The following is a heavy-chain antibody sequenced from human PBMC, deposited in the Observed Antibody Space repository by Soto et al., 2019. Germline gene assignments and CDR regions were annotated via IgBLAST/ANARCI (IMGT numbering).Heavy chain of an antibody. J-gene: IGHJ4*02. V-gene: IGHV3-48*02. D-gene: IGHD2-2*01. CDR2: ISRGGETI. Sequence: EVQLVESGGGLVQPGGSLRLSCAASGFTFSGFTMNWVRQTPGRGLEWISYISRGGETIYYADSVKGRFTISRDNAENPLDLQMNSLRDEDTAVYYCATRNLAGCSGTDVLYYFDDGCQGTLVSVSS. CDR1: GFTFSGFT. CDR3: ATRNLAGCSGTDVLYYFDD.